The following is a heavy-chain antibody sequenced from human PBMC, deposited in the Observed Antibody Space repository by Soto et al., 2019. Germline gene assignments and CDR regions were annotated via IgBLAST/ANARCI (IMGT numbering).Heavy chain of an antibody. J-gene: IGHJ5*02. V-gene: IGHV2-5*02. CDR2: IYWDDDK. Sequence: QITLKESGPTLVKPTQTLTLTCTFSGFSLSTSGGGVGWIRQPPGKALEWLALIYWDDDKRYSPSLKNRLTITKDTSNDQVVLTMTNMDPVDTATYYCAHIRGGGNSAWFDPWGQGTLVTVSS. CDR3: AHIRGGGNSAWFDP. D-gene: IGHD2-21*02. CDR1: GFSLSTSGGG.